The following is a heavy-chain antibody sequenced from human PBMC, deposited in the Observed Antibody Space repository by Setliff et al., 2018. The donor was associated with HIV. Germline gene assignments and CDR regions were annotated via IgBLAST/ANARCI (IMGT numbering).Heavy chain of an antibody. CDR3: AGSSAWYRGTDF. V-gene: IGHV4-61*10. D-gene: IGHD6-19*01. CDR1: GGSISSSTYY. Sequence: SETLSLTCTVSGGSISSSTYYWTWIRQSAGKGLEWIGHIYITGDTDYNPSLKSRVTISVDTSKNQFSLRLNSVTAADTAVYYCAGSSAWYRGTDFWGRGTLVTVSS. CDR2: IYITGDT. J-gene: IGHJ1*01.